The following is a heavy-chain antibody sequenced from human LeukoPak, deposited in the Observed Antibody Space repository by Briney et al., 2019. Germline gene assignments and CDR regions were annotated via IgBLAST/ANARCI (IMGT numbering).Heavy chain of an antibody. V-gene: IGHV1-24*01. CDR1: GYTLTELS. D-gene: IGHD2-2*01. Sequence: ASVKVSCKVSGYTLTELSMHWVRQAPGEGLEWMGGFDPEDGETIYAQKFQGRVTMTEDTSTDTAYMELSSLRSEDTAVYYCATPAYCSSTSCWGPFGYWGQGTLVTVSS. J-gene: IGHJ4*02. CDR3: ATPAYCSSTSCWGPFGY. CDR2: FDPEDGET.